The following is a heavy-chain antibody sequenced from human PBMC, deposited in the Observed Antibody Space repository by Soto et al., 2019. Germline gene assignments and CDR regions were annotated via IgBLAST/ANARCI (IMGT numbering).Heavy chain of an antibody. CDR3: ARTLNAMAGMDV. J-gene: IGHJ6*02. CDR1: GFTFSSYS. Sequence: EVQLVESGGGLVKPGGSLRLSCAASGFTFSSYSMNWVRQAPGKGLEWVSSISSSSSYIYYADSVKGRFTISRDNAKHSLYLQMNSLRDEDTAVYYCARTLNAMAGMDVWGQGTTVTVSS. CDR2: ISSSSSYI. V-gene: IGHV3-21*01.